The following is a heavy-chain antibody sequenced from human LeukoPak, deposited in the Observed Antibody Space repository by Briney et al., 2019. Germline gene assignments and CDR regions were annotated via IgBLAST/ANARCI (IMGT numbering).Heavy chain of an antibody. CDR3: ARGFLGRVTFGRSNWFDP. Sequence: GSLRLSCAASGFTFSNAWMSWVRQAPGKGLEWVGYIYYSGSTNYNPSLKSRVTISVDTSKNQFSLKLSSVTAADTAVYYCARGFLGRVTFGRSNWFDPWGQGTLVTVSS. J-gene: IGHJ5*02. V-gene: IGHV4-59*01. D-gene: IGHD3-10*01. CDR2: IYYSGST. CDR1: GFTFSNAW.